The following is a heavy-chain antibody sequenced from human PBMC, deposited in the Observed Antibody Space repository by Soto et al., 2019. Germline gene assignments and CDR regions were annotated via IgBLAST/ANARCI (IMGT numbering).Heavy chain of an antibody. V-gene: IGHV3-21*01. CDR3: AREYSGGLPGAFDY. Sequence: GGSLRLSCAASGFTFSSYSMNWVRQAPGKGLEWVSSISSSSSYIYYADSVKGRFTISRDNAKNSLYLQMNSLRAEDTAVYYCAREYSGGLPGAFDYWGQGTLVTVSS. CDR1: GFTFSSYS. CDR2: ISSSSSYI. J-gene: IGHJ4*02. D-gene: IGHD5-12*01.